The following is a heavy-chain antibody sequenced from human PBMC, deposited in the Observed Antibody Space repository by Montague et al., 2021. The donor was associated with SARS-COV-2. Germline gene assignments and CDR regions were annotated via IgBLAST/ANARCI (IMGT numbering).Heavy chain of an antibody. J-gene: IGHJ4*02. CDR3: ARHLAISGPAAVSDY. D-gene: IGHD2-2*01. Sequence: SETLSLTCTVSGDSISSGYFYWGWIRQPPGKGLEWVGTIHYSGITYYHPSLKSRVTISVDTSRNQFSLKLSSVTAADTAIYYCARHLAISGPAAVSDYWGQGTLVTVSS. CDR2: IHYSGIT. CDR1: GDSISSGYFY. V-gene: IGHV4-39*01.